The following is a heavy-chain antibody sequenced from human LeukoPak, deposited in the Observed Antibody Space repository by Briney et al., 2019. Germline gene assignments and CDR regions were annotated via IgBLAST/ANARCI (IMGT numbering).Heavy chain of an antibody. CDR3: AKSPGVNGYYFFDS. Sequence: GDSLRLSCAASGFTFTNYAMSWVRQAPGKGLEWVSTISGDGGSTYCADSVMGRFTISRDNSKNTLYLQVNSLRVEDTAVYSCAKSPGVNGYYFFDSWGQGSLVTVSS. D-gene: IGHD5-24*01. J-gene: IGHJ4*02. CDR2: ISGDGGST. CDR1: GFTFTNYA. V-gene: IGHV3-23*01.